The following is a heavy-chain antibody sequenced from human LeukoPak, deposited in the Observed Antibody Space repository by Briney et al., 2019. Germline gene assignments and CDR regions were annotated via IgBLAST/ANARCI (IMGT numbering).Heavy chain of an antibody. J-gene: IGHJ5*02. V-gene: IGHV4-59*01. Sequence: PSETLSLTCTVSGGSIRSYYWSWIRQPPGKGLEWIGYIYYSGSTNYNPSLKSRVTLSVDTSKSQFSLKLSSVTSADTAVYYCARVLASRYWFDPWGQGTLVTVSS. CDR1: GGSIRSYY. CDR2: IYYSGST. D-gene: IGHD5-12*01. CDR3: ARVLASRYWFDP.